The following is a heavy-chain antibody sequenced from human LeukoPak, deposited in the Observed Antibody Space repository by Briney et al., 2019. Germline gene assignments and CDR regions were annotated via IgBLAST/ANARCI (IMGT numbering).Heavy chain of an antibody. CDR1: GFTVSSNY. J-gene: IGHJ4*02. V-gene: IGHV3-66*01. CDR2: IYSGGST. D-gene: IGHD6-19*01. Sequence: GGSLRLSCAASGFTVSSNYMSWVRQAPGKGLEWVSVIYSGGSTYYADSVKGRFTISRDNAKNSLYLQMNSLRAEDTAVYYCARSLGPYSSGWYYFDYWGQGTLVTVSS. CDR3: ARSLGPYSSGWYYFDY.